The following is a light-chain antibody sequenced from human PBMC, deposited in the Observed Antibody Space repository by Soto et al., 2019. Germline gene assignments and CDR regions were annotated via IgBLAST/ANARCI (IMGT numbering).Light chain of an antibody. CDR1: QSISRW. Sequence: DIQMTQSPSTLSASVGDRVTITCRASQSISRWLAWYQQKPGKAPKLLIYDASSLESGVPARFSGSGSGTEFTLSISSLQPAEFATYYGQQYYTYRTFGQGTKVEIK. V-gene: IGKV1-5*01. J-gene: IGKJ1*01. CDR2: DAS. CDR3: QQYYTYRT.